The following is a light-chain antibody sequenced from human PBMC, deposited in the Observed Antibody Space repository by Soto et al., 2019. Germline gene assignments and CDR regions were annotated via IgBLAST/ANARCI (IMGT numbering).Light chain of an antibody. CDR2: AAS. CDR1: QTVSTN. Sequence: EIVMTQSPATLSVSPGERATLSCRASQTVSTNLAWYQQKPGQAPRLLIYAASTRATGIPARFSGSGSGTEFTLSISSLQSEDFAVYYCQQYSDWPRFGPGTKVDIK. J-gene: IGKJ3*01. V-gene: IGKV3-15*01. CDR3: QQYSDWPR.